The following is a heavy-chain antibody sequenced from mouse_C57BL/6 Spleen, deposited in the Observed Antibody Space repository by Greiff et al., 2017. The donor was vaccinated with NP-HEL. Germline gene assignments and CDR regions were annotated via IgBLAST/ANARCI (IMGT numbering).Heavy chain of an antibody. CDR3: AREEYYYGSSYDY. CDR1: GYAFSSYW. V-gene: IGHV1-80*01. J-gene: IGHJ2*01. CDR2: IYPGDGDT. D-gene: IGHD1-1*01. Sequence: VQLQQSGAELVKPGASVKISCKASGYAFSSYWMNWVKQRPGKGLEWIGQIYPGDGDTNYNGKFKGKATLTADKSSSTTYMQLSSLPSEDSAVYFCAREEYYYGSSYDYWGQGTTLTVSS.